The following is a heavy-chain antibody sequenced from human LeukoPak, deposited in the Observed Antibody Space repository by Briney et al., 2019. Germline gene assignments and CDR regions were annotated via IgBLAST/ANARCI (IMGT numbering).Heavy chain of an antibody. J-gene: IGHJ6*03. CDR1: GFTFRSYS. CDR2: ISSRSSTI. D-gene: IGHD3-16*02. CDR3: AKGIVSTSYYYYMDV. V-gene: IGHV3-48*01. Sequence: GGSLRLSCAASGFTFRSYSMNWVRQAPGKGLEWVSFISSRSSTIYYADSVKGRFTISRDNSKNTPYLQMNSLRAEDTAVYYCAKGIVSTSYYYYMDVWGKGTTVTISS.